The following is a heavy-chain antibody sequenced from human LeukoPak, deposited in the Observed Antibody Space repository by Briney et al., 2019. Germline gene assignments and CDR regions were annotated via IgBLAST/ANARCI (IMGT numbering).Heavy chain of an antibody. Sequence: SETLSLTCTASGGSISSYYWSWIRQPPGKGLEWIGYIYYSGSTNYNPSLKSRVTISVDTSKNQFSLKLSSVTAADTAVYYCARSLGYSYGHTPFDYWGQGTLVTVSS. CDR1: GGSISSYY. D-gene: IGHD5-18*01. J-gene: IGHJ4*02. CDR3: ARSLGYSYGHTPFDY. V-gene: IGHV4-59*01. CDR2: IYYSGST.